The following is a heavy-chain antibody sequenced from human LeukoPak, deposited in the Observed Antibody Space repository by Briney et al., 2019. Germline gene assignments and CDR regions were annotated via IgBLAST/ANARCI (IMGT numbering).Heavy chain of an antibody. CDR2: ISYDGSNK. D-gene: IGHD1-26*01. CDR1: GFTFSSYA. J-gene: IGHJ3*02. Sequence: PGGSLRLFCAASGFTFSSYAMHRVRQAPGKGLEWVAVISYDGSNKYYADSVKGRFTIFRDNFKNTLYLQMNSLRAEDTAVYYCAKDFAPFGVGATSGLVDIWGQGTMVTVSS. V-gene: IGHV3-30*04. CDR3: AKDFAPFGVGATSGLVDI.